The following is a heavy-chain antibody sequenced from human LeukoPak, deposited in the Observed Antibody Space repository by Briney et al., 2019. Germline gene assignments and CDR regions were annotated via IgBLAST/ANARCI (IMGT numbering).Heavy chain of an antibody. V-gene: IGHV3-53*01. D-gene: IGHD2-21*02. CDR1: GFTVSSNY. CDR3: AGTTCGGDCYSEY. CDR2: IYSGGRT. Sequence: PGGSLRPSCAASGFTVSSNYMSWVRQAPGKGLEWVSVIYSGGRTYYADSVKGRFTISRDNSKNTLYLQMNSLRAEDTAVYYCAGTTCGGDCYSEYWGQGTQVTVSS. J-gene: IGHJ4*02.